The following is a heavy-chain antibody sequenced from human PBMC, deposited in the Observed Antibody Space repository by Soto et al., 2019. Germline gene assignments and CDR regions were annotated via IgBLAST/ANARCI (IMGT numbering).Heavy chain of an antibody. CDR2: INAGNGNT. CDR1: GYTFTSYA. V-gene: IGHV1-3*01. CDR3: AREEADLCYFYC. J-gene: IGHJ4*02. Sequence: ASVKVSCKASGYTFTSYAMHWVRQAPGQRLEWMGWINAGNGNTKYSQKFQGRVTITRDTSASTAYMELSSLRSEDTAVYYCAREEADLCYFYCWGKGTLVSVSS.